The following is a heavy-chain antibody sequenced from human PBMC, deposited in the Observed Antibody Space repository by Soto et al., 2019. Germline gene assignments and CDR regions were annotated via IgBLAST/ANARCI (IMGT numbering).Heavy chain of an antibody. J-gene: IGHJ6*02. CDR3: AKRRSSQLWLVYYYYGMDV. CDR1: GFTFSSYA. CDR2: ISGSGGST. V-gene: IGHV3-23*01. Sequence: GGSLRLSCAASGFTFSSYAMSWVRQAPGKGLEWVSAISGSGGSTYYADSVKGRFTISRDNSKNTLYLQMNSLRAEDTAVYYCAKRRSSQLWLVYYYYGMDVWGQGTTVTVSS. D-gene: IGHD5-18*01.